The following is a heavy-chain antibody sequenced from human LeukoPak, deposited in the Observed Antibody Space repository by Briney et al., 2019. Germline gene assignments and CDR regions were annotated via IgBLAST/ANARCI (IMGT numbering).Heavy chain of an antibody. Sequence: GGSLRLSCAVSGLTFTDAWVSWVRQAPGKGLEWVSYISSSSSTIYYADSVKGRFTISRDNAKNSLYLQMNSLRAEDTAVYYCARGHPAPFDYWGQGTLVTVSS. CDR2: ISSSSSTI. CDR1: GLTFTDAW. J-gene: IGHJ4*02. CDR3: ARGHPAPFDY. V-gene: IGHV3-48*01.